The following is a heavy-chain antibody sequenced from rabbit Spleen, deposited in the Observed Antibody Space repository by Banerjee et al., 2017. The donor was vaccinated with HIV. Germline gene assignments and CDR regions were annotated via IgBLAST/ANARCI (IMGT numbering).Heavy chain of an antibody. CDR1: GFSFSNKAV. V-gene: IGHV1S45*01. CDR3: ARGDVGLNGYHYATIGGLSL. CDR2: INAVTGKA. D-gene: IGHD6-1*01. Sequence: QEQLVESGGGLVQPEGSLTLTCKASGFSFSNKAVMCWVRQAPGKGLEWIACINAVTGKAVYANWAKGRFTFSKTSSTTVTLQVTSLTAADTATYFCARGDVGLNGYHYATIGGLSLWGQGTLVTVS. J-gene: IGHJ4*01.